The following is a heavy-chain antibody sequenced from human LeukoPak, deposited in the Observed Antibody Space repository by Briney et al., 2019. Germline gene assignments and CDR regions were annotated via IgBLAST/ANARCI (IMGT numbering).Heavy chain of an antibody. V-gene: IGHV3-9*01. CDR1: GFTFDDYA. Sequence: QPGGSLRLSCAASGFTFDDYAMHWVRQAPGKGLEWVSGISWNSGSIGYADSVKGRFTISRDNAKNSLYLQMNSLRAEDTALYYCAKDTIMITFGGVRIRNYWGQGTLVTVSS. J-gene: IGHJ4*02. CDR2: ISWNSGSI. CDR3: AKDTIMITFGGVRIRNY. D-gene: IGHD3-16*01.